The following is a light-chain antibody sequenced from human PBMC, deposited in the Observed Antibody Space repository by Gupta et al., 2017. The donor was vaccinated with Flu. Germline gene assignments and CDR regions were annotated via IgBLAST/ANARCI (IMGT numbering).Light chain of an antibody. CDR3: SSYTSSSTPWVV. Sequence: QSALTQPASVSGSPGQSITISCTGTSSDVGGYNYVSWYQQHPGKAPKLMIYEVSNRPSGVSNRFSGSKSGNTASLTISGRQAEDEADYYCSSYTSSSTPWVVFGGGTKLTVL. CDR2: EVS. V-gene: IGLV2-14*01. J-gene: IGLJ2*01. CDR1: SSDVGGYNY.